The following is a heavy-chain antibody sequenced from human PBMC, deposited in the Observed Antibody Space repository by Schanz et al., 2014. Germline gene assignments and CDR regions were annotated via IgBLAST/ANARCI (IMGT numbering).Heavy chain of an antibody. V-gene: IGHV3-11*01. CDR3: ARAPPPYSSSPYYWYYGMDV. D-gene: IGHD6-6*01. CDR1: GFIFNDYY. Sequence: QVQLVESGGGLVKPGGSLRLSCAASGFIFNDYYMNWIRQAPGKGLEWLSYISRDGTTSYYADSVKGRFTISRDNAKTSLYLQRNSLSAEATALYYCARAPPPYSSSPYYWYYGMDVWGQGTTVTVSS. J-gene: IGHJ6*02. CDR2: ISRDGTTS.